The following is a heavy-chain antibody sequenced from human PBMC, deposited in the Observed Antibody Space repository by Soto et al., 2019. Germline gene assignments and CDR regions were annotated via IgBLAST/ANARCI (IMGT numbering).Heavy chain of an antibody. V-gene: IGHV3-23*01. CDR2: ISGSDDSS. CDR3: ARLVAVVGSDY. CDR1: GFTFSTYA. J-gene: IGHJ4*02. D-gene: IGHD6-19*01. Sequence: GGSLRLSCAASGFTFSTYAMSWVRQAPGKGLEWVSTISGSDDSSYYADSVKGRFTIFRDNSKSTLYLQMNSLRAEDTAVYYCARLVAVVGSDYWGQGTLVNVSS.